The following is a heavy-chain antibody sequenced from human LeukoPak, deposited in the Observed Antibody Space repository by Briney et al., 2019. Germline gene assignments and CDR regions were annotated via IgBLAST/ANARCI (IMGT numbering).Heavy chain of an antibody. V-gene: IGHV4-59*12. J-gene: IGHJ4*02. Sequence: SETLSLTRTVSGGSISSYYWSWIRQPPGKGLEWIGYIYYSGSTNYNPSLKSRVTISVDTSKNQFSLKLSSVTAADTAVYYCASAEPRGSNWYPYWGQGTLVTVSS. CDR3: ASAEPRGSNWYPY. CDR2: IYYSGST. CDR1: GGSISSYY. D-gene: IGHD6-13*01.